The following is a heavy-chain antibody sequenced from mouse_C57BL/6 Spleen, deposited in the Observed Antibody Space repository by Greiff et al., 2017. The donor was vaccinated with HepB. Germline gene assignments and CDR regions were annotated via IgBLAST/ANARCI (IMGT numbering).Heavy chain of an antibody. V-gene: IGHV1-18*01. CDR1: GYTFTDYN. CDR3: ARRYYGSRGYFDV. Sequence: VQLQQSGPELVKPGASVKIPCKASGYTFTDYNMDWVKQSHGKSLEWIGDINPNNGGTIYNQKFKGKATLTVDKSSSTAYMERRSLTSEDTAVYYCARRYYGSRGYFDVWGTGTTVTVSS. CDR2: INPNNGGT. D-gene: IGHD1-1*01. J-gene: IGHJ1*03.